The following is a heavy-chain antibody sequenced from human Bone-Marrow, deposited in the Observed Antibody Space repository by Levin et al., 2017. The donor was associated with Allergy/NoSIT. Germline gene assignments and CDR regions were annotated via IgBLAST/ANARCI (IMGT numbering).Heavy chain of an antibody. CDR2: ISGYNDNT. CDR1: GYTFTSFG. J-gene: IGHJ4*02. D-gene: IGHD6-19*01. V-gene: IGHV1-18*01. CDR3: ARDRSDGNGWYAWTY. Sequence: ASVKVSCKASGYTFTSFGISWVRQAPGQGLEWMGWISGYNDNTNYAQKLQGRVTMTTDTSTSTAYMELRSLRSDDTAVYYCARDRSDGNGWYAWTYWGQGTLVTVSS.